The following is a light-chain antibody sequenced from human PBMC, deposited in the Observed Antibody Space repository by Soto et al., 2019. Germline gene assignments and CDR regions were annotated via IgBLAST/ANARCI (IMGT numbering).Light chain of an antibody. CDR1: SSDVGSYHL. J-gene: IGLJ3*02. CDR3: CSYAGSSTGV. CDR2: EGS. V-gene: IGLV2-23*01. Sequence: QSALTHPSSVSGSPGQSITISCTGTSSDVGSYHLVSWYQQHPGKAPKLMIYEGSKRPSGVSNRFSGSKSGNTASLTSSGLQAEYDADYYCCSYAGSSTGVFGGGTKLTVL.